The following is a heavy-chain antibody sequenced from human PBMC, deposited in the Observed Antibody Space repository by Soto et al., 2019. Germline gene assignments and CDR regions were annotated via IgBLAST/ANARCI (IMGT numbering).Heavy chain of an antibody. CDR3: ARGGPTGIWFDP. CDR2: INHSGST. Sequence: SETLSLTCAVYGGSFSGYYWSWIRQPPGKGLEWIGEINHSGSTNYNPSLKSRVTISVDTSKNQFSLKLSSVTAADTAVYYCARGGPTGIWFDPWGQGTLVTVSS. V-gene: IGHV4-34*01. CDR1: GGSFSGYY. J-gene: IGHJ5*02.